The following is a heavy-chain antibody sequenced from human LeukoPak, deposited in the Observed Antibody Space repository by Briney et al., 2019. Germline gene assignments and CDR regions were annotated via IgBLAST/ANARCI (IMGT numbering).Heavy chain of an antibody. CDR1: GGSFSDYY. CDR2: ISHGGYT. CDR3: AVEPRYDSSGYYVDY. D-gene: IGHD3-22*01. Sequence: SETLSLTCAVYGGSFSDYYWSWIRQPPGNGLEWIGEISHGGYTNYNPSLTSRVTISIDTSKNQFSLKLSSVTAADTAVYYCAVEPRYDSSGYYVDYWGQGTLVTVSS. J-gene: IGHJ4*02. V-gene: IGHV4-34*01.